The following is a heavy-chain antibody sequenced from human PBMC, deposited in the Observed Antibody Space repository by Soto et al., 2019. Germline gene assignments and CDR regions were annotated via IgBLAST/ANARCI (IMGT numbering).Heavy chain of an antibody. CDR2: INHRGNT. CDR3: ARYMGGMDV. Sequence: QVQLQQWGAGLLKPSETLSLTCAVYGGSFRGYYWSWIRQPPGKGLEWIGEINHRGNTNSNPSLKSRVSISVDTSTNQCALKLSSVTAADTAVYYCARYMGGMDVWGQGTTVTVSS. J-gene: IGHJ6*02. D-gene: IGHD3-10*01. CDR1: GGSFRGYY. V-gene: IGHV4-34*01.